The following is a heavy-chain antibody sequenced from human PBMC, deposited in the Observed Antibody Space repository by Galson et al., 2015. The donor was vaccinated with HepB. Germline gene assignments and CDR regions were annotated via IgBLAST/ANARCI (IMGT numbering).Heavy chain of an antibody. D-gene: IGHD5-24*01. V-gene: IGHV4-59*08. Sequence: ETLSLTCTVSGGSISSYYWSWIRQPPGKGLEWIGYIYYSGSTNYNPSLKSRVTISVDTSKNQFSLKLSSVTAADTAVYYCARRLGREMATMAFDYWGQGTLVTVSS. CDR2: IYYSGST. CDR3: ARRLGREMATMAFDY. CDR1: GGSISSYY. J-gene: IGHJ4*02.